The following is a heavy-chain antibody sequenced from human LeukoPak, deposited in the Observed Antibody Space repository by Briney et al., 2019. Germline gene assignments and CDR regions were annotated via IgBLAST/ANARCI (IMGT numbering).Heavy chain of an antibody. J-gene: IGHJ4*02. CDR3: ARVSKVVTAIAFDY. D-gene: IGHD2-21*02. CDR1: GYTFTGYY. Sequence: GASVKVSCKASGYTFTGYYMHWVRQAPGQGLEWMGWINPNSGGTNYAPKFQGRVTMTRDTSISTAYMELSRLRSDDTAVYYCARVSKVVTAIAFDYWGQGTLVTVSS. V-gene: IGHV1-2*02. CDR2: INPNSGGT.